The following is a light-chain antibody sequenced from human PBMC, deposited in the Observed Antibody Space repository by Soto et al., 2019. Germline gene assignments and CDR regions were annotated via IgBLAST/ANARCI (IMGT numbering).Light chain of an antibody. J-gene: IGKJ1*01. CDR3: QQYGSWPRT. V-gene: IGKV3-20*01. CDR1: QSVSSNY. Sequence: ELVVTQSPGTLSLSPGERATLSCRASQSVSSNYLAWYQQKPGQAPRLLIYGASSRATGIPDRFSGSGSGTDFTLTISRLEPEDFAVYYCQQYGSWPRTFGQGTKVDIK. CDR2: GAS.